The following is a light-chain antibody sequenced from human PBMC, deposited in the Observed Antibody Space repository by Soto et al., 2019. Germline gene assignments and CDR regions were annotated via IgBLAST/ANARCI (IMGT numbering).Light chain of an antibody. CDR3: SSYTSSSVV. J-gene: IGLJ2*01. V-gene: IGLV2-14*01. CDR1: SSDVGGYNY. CDR2: DVS. Sequence: QSALTQPASVSGSRGQSITISCTGTSSDVGGYNYVSWYQQHPGKAPKLMIYDVSNRPSGVSNRFSGSKSGSTASLTISGLQAEDEADYYCSSYTSSSVVFGGGTKLTVL.